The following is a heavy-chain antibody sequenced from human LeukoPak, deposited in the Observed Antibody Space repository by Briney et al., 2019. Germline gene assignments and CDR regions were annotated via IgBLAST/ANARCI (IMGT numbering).Heavy chain of an antibody. V-gene: IGHV4-59*01. CDR1: GGSISSYY. CDR2: IYYSGST. D-gene: IGHD1-7*01. CDR3: ARGELELAIDY. J-gene: IGHJ4*02. Sequence: SETLSLTCTVSGGSISSYYWSWIRQPPGKGLEWIGYIYYSGSTNYNPSLKSRVTISVDTSKNQFSLKLSSVTAADTAVYYCARGELELAIDYWGQGTLVTVSS.